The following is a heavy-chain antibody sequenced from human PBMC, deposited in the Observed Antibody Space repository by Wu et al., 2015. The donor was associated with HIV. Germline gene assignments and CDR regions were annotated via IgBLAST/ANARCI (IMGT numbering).Heavy chain of an antibody. Sequence: QVQLVQSGAEVKKPGASVKVSCKASGYTFTRYYMHWVRQAPGQGLEWMGIFNPSGGTNFAQKFQGRVTMTRDTSISTAYMELNSLQFDDTAIFYCGTVPRTGPQGYWGQGTLVTVSS. J-gene: IGHJ4*02. D-gene: IGHD1-1*01. V-gene: IGHV1-2*02. CDR2: FNPSGGT. CDR3: GTVPRTGPQGY. CDR1: GYTFTRYY.